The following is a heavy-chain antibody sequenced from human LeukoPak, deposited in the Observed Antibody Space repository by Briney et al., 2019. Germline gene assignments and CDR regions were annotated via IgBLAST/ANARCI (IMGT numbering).Heavy chain of an antibody. V-gene: IGHV3-15*07. Sequence: PGGSLRLSCATSGFNFDNAWMNWVRQAPGKGLEWVGRIWSNSDGGAIDYAARVKDRFALSRDDSTNTLYLQMNSLQTEDTAMYYCATDFYDSTWGQGTLVTVSS. CDR2: IWSNSDGGAI. J-gene: IGHJ5*02. CDR1: GFNFDNAW. CDR3: ATDFYDST. D-gene: IGHD2/OR15-2a*01.